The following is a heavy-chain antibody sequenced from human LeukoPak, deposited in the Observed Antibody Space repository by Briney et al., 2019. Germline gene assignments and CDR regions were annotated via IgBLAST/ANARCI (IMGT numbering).Heavy chain of an antibody. D-gene: IGHD3-3*01. CDR2: VSSNGAKT. J-gene: IGHJ6*02. CDR3: ARDVGATYYDFWSGYYTDYYYYGMDV. Sequence: GGSLRLSCAASGFTFSSYAITWVRQAPGKGLEWVSAVSSNGAKTYYADSVKGRFTISRDNSKNTLYLQMNSLRAEDTAVYYCARDVGATYYDFWSGYYTDYYYYGMDVWGQGTTVTVSS. CDR1: GFTFSSYA. V-gene: IGHV3-23*01.